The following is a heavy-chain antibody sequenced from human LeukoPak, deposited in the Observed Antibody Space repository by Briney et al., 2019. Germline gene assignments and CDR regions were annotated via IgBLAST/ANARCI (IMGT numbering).Heavy chain of an antibody. CDR2: MNPNSGDT. J-gene: IGHJ4*02. CDR1: GYTFTIYD. CDR3: ARGLEDYTTTTYPLLKY. Sequence: GASVKVSCKASGYTFTIYDISRVRQATGQGLEWMGWMNPNSGDTGYARKFQGRVTLTRDPSISTAYMELSSLTSDDTAVYYCARGLEDYTTTTYPLLKYWVQGTLVTVSS. V-gene: IGHV1-8*01. D-gene: IGHD2/OR15-2a*01.